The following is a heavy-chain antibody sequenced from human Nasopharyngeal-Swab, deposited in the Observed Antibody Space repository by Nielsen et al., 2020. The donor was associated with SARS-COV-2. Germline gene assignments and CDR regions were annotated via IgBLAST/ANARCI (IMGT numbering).Heavy chain of an antibody. CDR2: ISSSGSTI. Sequence: GGSLRLSCAASGFTFSSYEMNWFRQAPGKGLEWFSYISSSGSTIYYADSVKGRFTISRDNAKNSLYLQMNSLRAEDTAVYYCARLNPHYGDYAFDYWGQGTLVTVSS. CDR1: GFTFSSYE. V-gene: IGHV3-48*03. CDR3: ARLNPHYGDYAFDY. J-gene: IGHJ4*02. D-gene: IGHD4-17*01.